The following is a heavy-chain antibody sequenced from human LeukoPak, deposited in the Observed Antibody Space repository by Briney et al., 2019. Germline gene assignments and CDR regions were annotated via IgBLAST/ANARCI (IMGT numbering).Heavy chain of an antibody. J-gene: IGHJ4*02. D-gene: IGHD3-10*01. CDR1: GYTFTGYY. CDR3: AIDYYGSGSYYNGDY. Sequence: ASVKVSCTASGYTFTGYYMHWVRQAPGQGLEWMGWINPNSGGTNYAQKFQGRVTMTRDTSISTAYMELSRLRSDDTAVYYCAIDYYGSGSYYNGDYWGQGTPVTVSS. CDR2: INPNSGGT. V-gene: IGHV1-2*02.